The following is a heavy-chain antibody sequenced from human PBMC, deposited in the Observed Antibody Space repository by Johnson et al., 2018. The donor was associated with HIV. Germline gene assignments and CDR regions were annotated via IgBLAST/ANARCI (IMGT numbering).Heavy chain of an antibody. CDR2: ISYDGSNK. CDR1: GFTFSSYA. V-gene: IGHV3-30-3*01. CDR3: TTDYIVVGAFDI. J-gene: IGHJ3*02. Sequence: QVQLVESGGGVVQPGRSLRLSCAASGFTFSSYAMHWVRQAPGKGLEWVALISYDGSNKYYAESVKGRFTISRDNSKNTLYLQMNSLRVEDTAIYYCTTDYIVVGAFDIWGQGTMFTVSS. D-gene: IGHD2-21*01.